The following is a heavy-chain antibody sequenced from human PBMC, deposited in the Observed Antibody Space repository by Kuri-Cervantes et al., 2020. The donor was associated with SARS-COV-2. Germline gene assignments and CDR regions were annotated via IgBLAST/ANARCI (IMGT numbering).Heavy chain of an antibody. J-gene: IGHJ2*01. V-gene: IGHV3-23*01. Sequence: GESLKISCAASGFTFSSYAMNWVRQAPGKGLEWVSATSGSGGSTYYADSVKGRFTISRDNSKNTLYLQMNSLRAEDTAVYYCAKDPTYYDFWSGPITFYWYFDLWGRGTLVTVSS. D-gene: IGHD3-3*01. CDR3: AKDPTYYDFWSGPITFYWYFDL. CDR2: TSGSGGST. CDR1: GFTFSSYA.